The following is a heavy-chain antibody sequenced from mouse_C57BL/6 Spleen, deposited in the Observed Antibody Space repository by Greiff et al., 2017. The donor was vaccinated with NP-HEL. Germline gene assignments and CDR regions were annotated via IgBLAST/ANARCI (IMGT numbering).Heavy chain of an antibody. D-gene: IGHD2-4*01. CDR3: AIGDYDWFAY. J-gene: IGHJ3*01. Sequence: QVQLKQPGAELVMPGASVKLSCKASGYTFTSYWMHWVKQRPGQGLEWIGEIDPSDSYTNYNQKFKGKSTLTVDKSSSTAYMQLSSLTSEDSAVYYCAIGDYDWFAYWGQGTLVTVSA. CDR1: GYTFTSYW. CDR2: IDPSDSYT. V-gene: IGHV1-69*01.